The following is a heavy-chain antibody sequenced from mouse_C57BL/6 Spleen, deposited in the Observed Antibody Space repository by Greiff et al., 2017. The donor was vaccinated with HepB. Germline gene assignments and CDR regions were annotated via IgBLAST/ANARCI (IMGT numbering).Heavy chain of an antibody. D-gene: IGHD1-1*01. CDR1: GYTFTSYW. V-gene: IGHV1-64*01. CDR2: IHPNSGST. J-gene: IGHJ2*01. Sequence: QVQLQQPGAELVKPGASVKLSCKASGYTFTSYWMHWVKQRPGQGLEWIGMIHPNSGSTNYNEKFKSKATLTVDKSSSTAYMQLRSLTSEDSAVYYCEGSRGGVDYWGQGTTLTVSS. CDR3: EGSRGGVDY.